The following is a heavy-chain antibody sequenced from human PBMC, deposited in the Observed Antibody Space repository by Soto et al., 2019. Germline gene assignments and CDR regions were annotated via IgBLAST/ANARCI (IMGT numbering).Heavy chain of an antibody. CDR2: IYYSGST. J-gene: IGHJ6*04. CDR1: GGSISSYY. V-gene: IGHV4-59*04. CDR3: ARLRNYIWGSYSLDV. Sequence: SETLSLTCTVSGGSISSYYWSWIRQPPGKGLEWIGYIYYSGSTYYNPSLKSRVTISVDTSKNQFSLKLSSVTAADTAVYYCARLRNYIWGSYSLDVWGKGTTVTSPQ. D-gene: IGHD3-16*01.